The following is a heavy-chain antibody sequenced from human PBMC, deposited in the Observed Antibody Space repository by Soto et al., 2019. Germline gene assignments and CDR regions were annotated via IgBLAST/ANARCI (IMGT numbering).Heavy chain of an antibody. CDR1: GFTVCSYA. CDR2: ISGSGGST. Sequence: GRSLRLCCAASGFTVCSYAMSWVRQAPGKGLEWVSAISGSGGSTYYADSVKGRFTISRYNSKNALYLQMNSLRAEDTAVYYCAKRAGAAACMDVWGQGTTVTVSS. CDR3: AKRAGAAACMDV. J-gene: IGHJ6*02. V-gene: IGHV3-23*01. D-gene: IGHD6-13*01.